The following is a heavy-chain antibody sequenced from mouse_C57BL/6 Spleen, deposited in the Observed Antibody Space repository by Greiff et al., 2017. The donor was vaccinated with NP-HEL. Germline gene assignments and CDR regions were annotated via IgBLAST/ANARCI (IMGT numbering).Heavy chain of an antibody. Sequence: EVKLMESGGGLVQPGGSMKLSCVASGFTFSNYWMNWVRQSPEKGLEWVAQIRLKSDNYATHYAESVKGRFTISRDDSKSSVYLQMNNLRAEDTGIYYCTGPSTPPPFAYWGQGTLVTVSA. CDR1: GFTFSNYW. CDR3: TGPSTPPPFAY. V-gene: IGHV6-3*01. J-gene: IGHJ3*01. CDR2: IRLKSDNYAT. D-gene: IGHD1-1*01.